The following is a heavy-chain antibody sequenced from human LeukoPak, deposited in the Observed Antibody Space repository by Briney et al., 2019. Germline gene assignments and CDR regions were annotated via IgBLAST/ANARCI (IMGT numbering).Heavy chain of an antibody. V-gene: IGHV3-23*01. CDR1: GFTFSNYA. CDR3: AKGRIQNAFDI. Sequence: GGSLRLSCAASGFTFSNYAMSWVRRTPGKGLEWVSSIGGSGTTYYADSVKGRLTISRDNSRNTLYLQMNSLRAEDTAVYYCAKGRIQNAFDIWGQGTMVTVSS. J-gene: IGHJ3*02. CDR2: IGGSGTT.